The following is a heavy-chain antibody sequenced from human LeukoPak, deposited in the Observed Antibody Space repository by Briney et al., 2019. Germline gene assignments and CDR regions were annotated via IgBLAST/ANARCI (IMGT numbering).Heavy chain of an antibody. J-gene: IGHJ5*02. D-gene: IGHD3-10*01. CDR3: ARDLVGDYYGSGSYYIHWFDP. V-gene: IGHV4-39*07. CDR2: IYYSGST. CDR1: GGSISSSSYY. Sequence: SETLSLTCTVSGGSISSSSYYWGWIRQPPGKGLEWIGSIYYSGSTNYNPSLKSRVTISVDTSKNQFSLKLSSVTAADTAVYYCARDLVGDYYGSGSYYIHWFDPWGQGTLVTVSS.